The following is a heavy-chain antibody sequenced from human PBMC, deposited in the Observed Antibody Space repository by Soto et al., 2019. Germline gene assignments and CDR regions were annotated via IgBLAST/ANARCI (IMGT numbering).Heavy chain of an antibody. D-gene: IGHD3-10*01. CDR3: ARDYAYGSGSYRTLFFDY. CDR1: GGSISSSNW. CDR2: IYHSGST. V-gene: IGHV4-4*02. Sequence: SETLSLTCAVSGGSISSSNWWSWVRQPPGKGLEWIGEIYHSGSTNYNPSLKSRVTISVDKSKNQFSLKLSSVTAADTAVYYCARDYAYGSGSYRTLFFDYWGQGTLVTVSS. J-gene: IGHJ4*02.